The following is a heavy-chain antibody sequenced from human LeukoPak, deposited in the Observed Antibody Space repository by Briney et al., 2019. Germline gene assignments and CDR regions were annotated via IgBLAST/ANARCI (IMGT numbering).Heavy chain of an antibody. CDR2: IYHSGST. V-gene: IGHV4-30-2*01. J-gene: IGHJ4*02. CDR1: GXSISSGGDS. D-gene: IGHD3-22*01. CDR3: ARAYYECFDY. Sequence: PSQTLSLTWAVPGXSISSGGDSWSWIRQPPGKGLEWIGYIYHSGSTYYNPSLKSRVTISVDRSKNQFSLKLSSVTAADTAVYYCARAYYECFDYWGQGTLVTVSS.